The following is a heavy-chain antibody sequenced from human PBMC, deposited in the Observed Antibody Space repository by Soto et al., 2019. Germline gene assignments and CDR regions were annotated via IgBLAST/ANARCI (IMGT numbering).Heavy chain of an antibody. CDR2: IHPADSDT. J-gene: IGHJ4*02. CDR1: GYSFTSNW. D-gene: IGHD1-1*01. CDR3: ARHPPNWNPVTGFDS. Sequence: PGESLKISCKGSGYSFTSNWIGWVRQMPGKGLEWMGIIHPADSDTRYSPSFQGQVTISVDKSLNTAYLQWGSLRASDTAIYYCARHPPNWNPVTGFDSRGRGTLVTVSS. V-gene: IGHV5-51*01.